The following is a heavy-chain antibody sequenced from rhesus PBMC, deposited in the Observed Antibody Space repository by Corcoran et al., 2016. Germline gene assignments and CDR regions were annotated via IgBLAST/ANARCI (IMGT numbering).Heavy chain of an antibody. CDR1: GGSISSSY. Sequence: QLQLQESGPGLVKPSETLSVTCAVSGGSISSSYWSWIRQAPGKGLEWIGYIEGRRMTPHYNPTLKNRALISKDTSQNQFSLKLTSVTAADTAIYYCARDMKPQPLGCWGQGVLVTVSS. CDR2: IEGRRMTP. J-gene: IGHJ4*01. D-gene: IGHD3S6*01. V-gene: IGHV4-169*02. CDR3: ARDMKPQPLGC.